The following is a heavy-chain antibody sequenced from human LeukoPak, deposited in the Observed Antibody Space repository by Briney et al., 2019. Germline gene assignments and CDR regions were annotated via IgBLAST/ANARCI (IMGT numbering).Heavy chain of an antibody. CDR2: IYYSGST. V-gene: IGHV4-30-4*08. Sequence: SETLSLTCTVSGASISSDYWSWIRQPPGKGLEWIGYIYYSGSTYYNPSLKSRVTISVDTSKNQFSLKLSSVTAADTAVYYCARDLGGSGWYYFDYWGQGTLVTVSS. J-gene: IGHJ4*02. CDR3: ARDLGGSGWYYFDY. CDR1: GASISSDY. D-gene: IGHD6-19*01.